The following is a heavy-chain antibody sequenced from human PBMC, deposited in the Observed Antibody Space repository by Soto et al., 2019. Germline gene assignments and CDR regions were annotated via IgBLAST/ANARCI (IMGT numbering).Heavy chain of an antibody. J-gene: IGHJ4*02. V-gene: IGHV3-23*01. D-gene: IGHD3-3*01. CDR3: AKELFDGVVSYCFDY. CDR1: GFTFSSYA. Sequence: GGSLRLSCAASGFTFSSYAMSWVRQAPGKGLEWVSAIGGSGGSTYYADSVKGRFTISRDNSKNTLYLQMNSLGAEDTAVYYCAKELFDGVVSYCFDYWGQGTLVTVSS. CDR2: IGGSGGST.